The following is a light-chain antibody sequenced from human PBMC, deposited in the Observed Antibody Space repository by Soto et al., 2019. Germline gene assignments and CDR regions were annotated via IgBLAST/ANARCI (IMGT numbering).Light chain of an antibody. Sequence: EIVLTQSPATLSLSPGDRSTVSCRASQGVSSYLAWYQQKHGHAPSLLLYDASNRATAIPDRFSGSGYGTDFTLTISSRAPEDFAVYYCQQHSHSPYTFGQGTKLEIK. CDR1: QGVSSY. V-gene: IGKV3D-11*01. CDR2: DAS. J-gene: IGKJ2*01. CDR3: QQHSHSPYT.